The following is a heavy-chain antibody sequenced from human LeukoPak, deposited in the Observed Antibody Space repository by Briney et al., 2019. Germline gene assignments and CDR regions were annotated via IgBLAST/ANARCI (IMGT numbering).Heavy chain of an antibody. CDR1: GFTFSSYE. CDR3: ARNYDSSGPNYYFDY. CDR2: ISSSGSTI. V-gene: IGHV3-48*03. D-gene: IGHD3-22*01. Sequence: GGSLRLSCAASGFTFSSYEMNWVRQAPGKGLEWVSYISSSGSTIYYADSVKGRFTISGDNAKNSLYLQMNSLRAEDTAVYYCARNYDSSGPNYYFDYWGQGTLVTVSS. J-gene: IGHJ4*02.